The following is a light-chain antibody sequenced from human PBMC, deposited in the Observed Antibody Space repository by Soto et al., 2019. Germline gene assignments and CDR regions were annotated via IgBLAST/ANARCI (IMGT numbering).Light chain of an antibody. CDR2: GAS. V-gene: IGKV4-1*01. CDR1: QSVLHSSNGNNY. Sequence: DIEMTQSPDSLSVSLGERATINCRSSQSVLHSSNGNNYLAWYQQKPGQAPRLLIYGASTRATGIPARFSGGGSETDFTLTISSLQSEDFAVYYCQQYHNWPPLTFGGGTKVEIK. J-gene: IGKJ4*01. CDR3: QQYHNWPPLT.